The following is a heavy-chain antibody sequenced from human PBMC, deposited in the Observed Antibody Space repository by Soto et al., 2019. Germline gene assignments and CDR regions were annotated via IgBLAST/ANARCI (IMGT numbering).Heavy chain of an antibody. J-gene: IGHJ6*02. Sequence: GASVKVSCKASGYTFTSYYMRWVRQAPGQGLEWMGMINPCGGSTSYAQKFQGRVTMTRDTSTSTAYMELRSLRAEDTAVYYCARAYSGYDYYDDYYGMDAWGQGTTVTVS. CDR2: INPCGGST. V-gene: IGHV1-46*01. D-gene: IGHD5-12*01. CDR3: ARAYSGYDYYDDYYGMDA. CDR1: GYTFTSYY.